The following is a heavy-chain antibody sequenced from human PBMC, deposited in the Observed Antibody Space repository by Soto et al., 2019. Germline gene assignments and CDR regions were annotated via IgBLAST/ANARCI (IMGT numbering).Heavy chain of an antibody. CDR1: GFTFSSYG. Sequence: GGSLRLSCAASGFTFSSYGRHWVRQAPGKGLEWVAVISYDGSNKYYADSVKGRFTISRDNSKNTLYLQMNSLRAEDTAVYYCAKGFDWLSPVDYWGQGTLVTVYS. V-gene: IGHV3-30*18. D-gene: IGHD3-9*01. J-gene: IGHJ4*02. CDR3: AKGFDWLSPVDY. CDR2: ISYDGSNK.